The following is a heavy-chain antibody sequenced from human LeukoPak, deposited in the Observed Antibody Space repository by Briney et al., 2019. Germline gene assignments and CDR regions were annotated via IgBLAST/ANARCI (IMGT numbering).Heavy chain of an antibody. D-gene: IGHD3-3*01. V-gene: IGHV1-18*01. J-gene: IGHJ6*03. CDR2: ISAYNGNT. CDR1: GYTFTSYG. CDR3: ARDRGFGVVIAYYYYYYMDV. Sequence: ASVKVSCKASGYTFTSYGISWVRQAPGQGLEWIGWISAYNGNTNCAQKLQGRVTMTTDTSTSTAYMELRSLRSDDTAVYYCARDRGFGVVIAYYYYYYMDVWGKGTTVTVSS.